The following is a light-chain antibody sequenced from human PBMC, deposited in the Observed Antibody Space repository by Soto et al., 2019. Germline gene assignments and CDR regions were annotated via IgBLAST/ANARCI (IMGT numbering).Light chain of an antibody. V-gene: IGKV3-20*01. CDR2: GAS. CDR1: QSISKNY. J-gene: IGKJ1*01. CDR3: QQYTRSPLT. Sequence: EIVLTHSPGTLSLSPGERATLSCRASQSISKNYLAWYQQKPGQAPRLVIYGASIRATGIPDRFTASGSGTDFTLTISRLEPEDFAVYYCQQYTRSPLTFGQGTKVEIK.